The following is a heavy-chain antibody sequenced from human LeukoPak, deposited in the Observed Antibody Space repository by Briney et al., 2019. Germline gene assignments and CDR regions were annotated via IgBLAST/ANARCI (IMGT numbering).Heavy chain of an antibody. V-gene: IGHV3-30-3*01. CDR2: ISYDGSNK. Sequence: GGSLRVSCAASGFTFSDYYMSWIRQAPGKGLEWVAVISYDGSNKYYADSVKGRFTISRDNSKNTLYLQMNSLRAEDTAVYYCARDQQTTYYYDSSGYYTPDYWGQGTLVTVSS. CDR1: GFTFSDYY. J-gene: IGHJ4*02. D-gene: IGHD3-22*01. CDR3: ARDQQTTYYYDSSGYYTPDY.